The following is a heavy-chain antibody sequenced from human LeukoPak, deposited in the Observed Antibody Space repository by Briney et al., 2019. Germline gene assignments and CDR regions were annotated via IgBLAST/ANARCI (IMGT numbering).Heavy chain of an antibody. CDR1: GGSISTYY. Sequence: PSETLSLTCTVSGGSISTYYWKWIRQPAGQGLEWIGHIYSSGIANYNPSLKSRVTMSVDTSKNQFSLRLTSVTAADTAVYYCARRAGNSWFFDYWGQGILVTVSS. D-gene: IGHD6-13*01. V-gene: IGHV4-4*07. CDR3: ARRAGNSWFFDY. CDR2: IYSSGIA. J-gene: IGHJ4*02.